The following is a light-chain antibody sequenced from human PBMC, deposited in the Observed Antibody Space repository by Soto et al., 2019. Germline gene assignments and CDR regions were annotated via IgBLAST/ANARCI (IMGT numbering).Light chain of an antibody. J-gene: IGKJ2*01. CDR3: QQGHNWPLT. Sequence: EKVMTQSPATLSVSPGERATLSCRASKSISTELAWYQQKPGQPPRLLIYSASTRATGVPARFTGSGSGSEFTLTISGLQSEDFAVYYCQQGHNWPLTFGQGTRLEI. CDR2: SAS. CDR1: KSISTE. V-gene: IGKV3-15*01.